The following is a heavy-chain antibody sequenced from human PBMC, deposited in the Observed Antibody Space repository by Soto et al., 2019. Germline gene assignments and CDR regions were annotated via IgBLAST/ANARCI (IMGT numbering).Heavy chain of an antibody. CDR2: ISGSGGST. Sequence: GGSLRLSCAASGFTFSSYAMSWVRQAPGKGLEWVSAISGSGGSTYYADSVKGWFTISRDNSKNTLYLQMNSLRAEDTAVYYCAKLYSNYVGYFDYWGQGTLVTVSS. V-gene: IGHV3-23*01. CDR1: GFTFSSYA. D-gene: IGHD4-4*01. CDR3: AKLYSNYVGYFDY. J-gene: IGHJ4*02.